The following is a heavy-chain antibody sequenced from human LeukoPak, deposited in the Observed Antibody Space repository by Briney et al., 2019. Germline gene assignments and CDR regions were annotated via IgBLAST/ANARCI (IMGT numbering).Heavy chain of an antibody. CDR1: GFTFRSSG. V-gene: IGHV3-30*18. D-gene: IGHD3-3*01. Sequence: GGSLRLSCEASGFTFRSSGMRWVRQAPGKGLEWVALIAYDGSEKYYADSVKGRFNISRDNSRNTLSLQINSLRAEDTAVYYCAKDFGGWTEYWGQGTLVTVSS. CDR3: AKDFGGWTEY. J-gene: IGHJ4*02. CDR2: IAYDGSEK.